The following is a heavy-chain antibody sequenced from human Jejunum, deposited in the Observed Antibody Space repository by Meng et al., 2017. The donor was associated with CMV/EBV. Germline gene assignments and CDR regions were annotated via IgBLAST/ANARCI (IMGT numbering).Heavy chain of an antibody. Sequence: KASRYTFINYEINWVRQATGQGLEWMGWMHPNSAKTGYAQKFQGRLTITRNTSIATAYMELSSLRSEDTAVYYCAKPGYSNYAMDVWGQGTTVTVSS. J-gene: IGHJ6*02. CDR2: MHPNSAKT. CDR1: RYTFINYE. CDR3: AKPGYSNYAMDV. V-gene: IGHV1-8*03. D-gene: IGHD4-11*01.